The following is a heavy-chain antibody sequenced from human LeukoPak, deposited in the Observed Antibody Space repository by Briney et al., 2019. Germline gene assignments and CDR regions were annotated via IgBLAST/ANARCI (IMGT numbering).Heavy chain of an antibody. D-gene: IGHD2-2*02. J-gene: IGHJ4*02. V-gene: IGHV1-18*01. CDR2: INPNSGGT. CDR1: GYTFTSYG. CDR3: ARDSSIVPAAIGSDY. Sequence: ASVKFSCKASGYTFTSYGISWVRQAPGQGLEWIGWINPNSGGTNYAQKLQGRVTMTTDTSTSTAYMELRSLRSDDTAVYYCARDSSIVPAAIGSDYWGQGTLVTVSS.